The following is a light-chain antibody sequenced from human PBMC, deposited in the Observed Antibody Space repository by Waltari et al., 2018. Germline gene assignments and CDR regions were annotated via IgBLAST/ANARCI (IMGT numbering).Light chain of an antibody. CDR2: SNS. Sequence: QPVVTQPPSAAGTPGQRVTISCSGSRSNNERNPVNCYQQPPGRAPKVLIYSNSQRPSGVPDRFSGSKSGKSASLAISGLQSEDEADYYCASWDYSLNGVVFGGGTKLTVL. CDR3: ASWDYSLNGVV. V-gene: IGLV1-44*01. CDR1: RSNNERNP. J-gene: IGLJ2*01.